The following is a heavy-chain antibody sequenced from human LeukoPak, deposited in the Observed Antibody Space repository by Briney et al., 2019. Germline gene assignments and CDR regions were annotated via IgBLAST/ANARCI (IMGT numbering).Heavy chain of an antibody. CDR1: GGSISSYY. D-gene: IGHD2/OR15-2a*01. CDR2: IYTSGST. CDR3: ARRPAIVSFRFDP. Sequence: SETLSLTCTVSGGSISSYYWSWIRQPAGKGLEWIGRIYTSGSTNYNPSLKTRVTISVDMSNKRFSLQVTSVTAAETGIYYCARRPAIVSFRFDPWGQGTLVTVSS. J-gene: IGHJ5*02. V-gene: IGHV4-4*07.